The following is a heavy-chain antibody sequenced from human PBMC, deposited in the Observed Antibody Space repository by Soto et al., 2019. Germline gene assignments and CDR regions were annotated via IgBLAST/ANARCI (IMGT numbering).Heavy chain of an antibody. CDR3: AKEVLAAGQGWFDP. D-gene: IGHD6-25*01. J-gene: IGHJ5*02. Sequence: QVQLVESGGGVVQPGRSLRLSCEASGFIFSTYGMHWVRQAPGKGLEWVAIISYDENTKYYADSLKGRFTISRDNSKNTLYLDINNVTPEDTAVYYCAKEVLAAGQGWFDPWGQGTLVTVSS. CDR1: GFIFSTYG. V-gene: IGHV3-30*18. CDR2: ISYDENTK.